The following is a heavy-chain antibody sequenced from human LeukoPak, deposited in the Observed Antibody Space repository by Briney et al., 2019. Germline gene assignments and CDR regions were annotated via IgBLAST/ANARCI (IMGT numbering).Heavy chain of an antibody. CDR1: GYTFTSHA. V-gene: IGHV1-3*01. J-gene: IGHJ4*02. CDR3: ARRTGATGIDF. D-gene: IGHD6-13*01. Sequence: ASVKVSCKASGYTFTSHAMQWVRQAPGQRFEWMGWIHAGNGNTKYSQNFQDRVTITRDTSASTAYMELTSLRLEDTAVYYCARRTGATGIDFWGQGTLVTVSS. CDR2: IHAGNGNT.